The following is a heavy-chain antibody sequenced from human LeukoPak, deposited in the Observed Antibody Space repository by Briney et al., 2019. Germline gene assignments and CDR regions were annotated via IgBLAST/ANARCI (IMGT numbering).Heavy chain of an antibody. CDR3: ARARGYSYGYGY. CDR2: IYYSGST. D-gene: IGHD5-18*01. CDR1: GGSISSSSYY. Sequence: PSETLSLTCTVSGGSISSSSYYWGWIRQPPGKGLEWIGGIYYSGSTYYNPSLKSRVTISVDTSKNQFSLKLSSVTAADTAVYYCARARGYSYGYGYWGQGTLVTVSS. J-gene: IGHJ4*02. V-gene: IGHV4-39*07.